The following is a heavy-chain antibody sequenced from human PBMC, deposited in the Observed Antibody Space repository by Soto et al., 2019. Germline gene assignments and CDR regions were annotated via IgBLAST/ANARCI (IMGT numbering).Heavy chain of an antibody. V-gene: IGHV4-61*08. J-gene: IGHJ6*02. CDR2: IYKSGST. D-gene: IGHD3-10*01. CDR1: GDSVSSGDFY. Sequence: QVQLQESGPGLVKPSETLSLTCTVSGDSVSSGDFYWTWIRQPPGKGLEWIAYIYKSGSTTYNPPLNRRVTITXXTXKXXFSLKLSSVTAADTAVYYCARVYYYGLGRGRSMDVWGQGTMVTVSS. CDR3: ARVYYYGLGRGRSMDV.